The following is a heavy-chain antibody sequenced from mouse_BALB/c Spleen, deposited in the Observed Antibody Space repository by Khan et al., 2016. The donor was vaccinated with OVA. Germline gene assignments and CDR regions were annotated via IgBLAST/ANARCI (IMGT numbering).Heavy chain of an antibody. J-gene: IGHJ3*01. CDR1: GFSLTSYG. D-gene: IGHD2-4*01. V-gene: IGHV2-2*02. CDR2: IWSGGST. Sequence: QVQLKESGSGLVQPSQSLSITCTVSGFSLTSYGVHWVRQSPGKGLEWLGVIWSGGSTDYNAAFISRLSISKDNSKSQAFFKMNSLQAKDTAIYYCARNYDYDEGLAYWGQGTLVTVSA. CDR3: ARNYDYDEGLAY.